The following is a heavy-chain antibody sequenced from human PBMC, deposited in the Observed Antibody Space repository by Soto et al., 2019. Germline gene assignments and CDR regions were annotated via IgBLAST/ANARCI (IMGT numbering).Heavy chain of an antibody. Sequence: GGSLRLSCAAPAFTLSRYSMNWVRQAPGKGLEWISYISSSSSAIYYADSVKGRFTISRDNAKNSLYLQMNSLRDEDTAVYYCARDLEGDFWPTYFDYWGQGTLVTVSS. CDR2: ISSSSSAI. CDR1: AFTLSRYS. CDR3: ARDLEGDFWPTYFDY. J-gene: IGHJ4*02. D-gene: IGHD3-3*01. V-gene: IGHV3-48*02.